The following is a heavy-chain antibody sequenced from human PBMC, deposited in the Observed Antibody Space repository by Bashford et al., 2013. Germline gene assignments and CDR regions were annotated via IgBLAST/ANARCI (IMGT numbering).Heavy chain of an antibody. Sequence: GGSLRLSCAASGFTFDDHGFSWVRQAPGKGLEWVSRVNWNGGSAVYADSVKGRFTISRDSAKNSLYLQMSRVRAEDTALYFCAREALLGGDGFDMWGQGTMVTVSS. V-gene: IGHV3-20*04. J-gene: IGHJ3*02. CDR2: VNWNGGSA. CDR1: GFTFDDHG. CDR3: AREALLGGDGFDM. D-gene: IGHD2-21*01.